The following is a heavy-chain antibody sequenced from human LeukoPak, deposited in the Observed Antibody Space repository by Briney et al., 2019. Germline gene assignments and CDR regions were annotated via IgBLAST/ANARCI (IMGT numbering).Heavy chain of an antibody. V-gene: IGHV3-11*03. CDR3: ARSIAAAANGIDY. D-gene: IGHD6-13*01. J-gene: IGHJ4*02. Sequence: PGGSLRLSCAASGFTFSDYYMSWIRQAPGKGLEWVSYISSSSSYTNYADSVKGRFTISRDNAKNSLYLQMNSLRAEDTAVYYCARSIAAAANGIDYWGQGTLVTVSS. CDR2: ISSSSSYT. CDR1: GFTFSDYY.